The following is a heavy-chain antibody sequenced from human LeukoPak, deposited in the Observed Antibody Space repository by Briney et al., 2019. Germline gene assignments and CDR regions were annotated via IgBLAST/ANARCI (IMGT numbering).Heavy chain of an antibody. CDR2: IKQDGSEK. Sequence: PGGSLSLSCAASGFSFSVNWMSWVRQAPGKGREWVASIKQDGSEKYYVDSPSSRFTISRDNAKNPLYLQMNSLRAEDTAVYYCAKEGYWGQGTLVTVSS. J-gene: IGHJ4*02. CDR1: GFSFSVNW. CDR3: AKEGY. V-gene: IGHV3-7*01.